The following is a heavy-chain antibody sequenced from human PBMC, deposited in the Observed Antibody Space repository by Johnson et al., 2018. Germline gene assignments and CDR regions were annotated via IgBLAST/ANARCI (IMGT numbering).Heavy chain of an antibody. D-gene: IGHD3-3*01. Sequence: VQLVQSGGGLVKPGGSLRLSCAASGFTFSNAWMNWVRQAPGKGLEWVGRIQSKTDGGTTDYAAPVNGRFTIPRDDSKNTLYLQMNSLKTEDTAVYYCTTSDYDFWSGSYYMDVWGKGTTVTVSS. CDR1: GFTFSNAW. J-gene: IGHJ6*03. CDR3: TTSDYDFWSGSYYMDV. V-gene: IGHV3-15*07. CDR2: IQSKTDGGTT.